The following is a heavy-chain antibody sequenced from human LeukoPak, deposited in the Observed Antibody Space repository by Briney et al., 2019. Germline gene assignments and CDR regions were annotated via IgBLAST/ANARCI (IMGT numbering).Heavy chain of an antibody. CDR2: TRSDGSNK. J-gene: IGHJ4*02. D-gene: IGHD4-17*01. CDR3: ARDYGDYGPDY. V-gene: IGHV3-30*02. Sequence: GGSLRLSCAASGFSFSRYGMHWVRQAPDKGLEWVAFTRSDGSNKYYADSVKGRFTISRDNSKNTLYLQMNSLGAEDTAIYFCARDYGDYGPDYWGQGTLVTVSS. CDR1: GFSFSRYG.